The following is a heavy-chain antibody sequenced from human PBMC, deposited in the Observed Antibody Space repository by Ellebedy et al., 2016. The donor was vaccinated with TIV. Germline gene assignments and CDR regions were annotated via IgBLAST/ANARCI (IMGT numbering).Heavy chain of an antibody. Sequence: GGSLRLSXAASGFTFSSYAMHWVRQAPGKGLEWVAVISYDGSNKYYADSVKGRFTISRDNSKNTLYLQMNSLRAEDTAVYYCARRHWLRYGHLDYWGQGTLVTVSS. V-gene: IGHV3-30*04. J-gene: IGHJ4*02. D-gene: IGHD5-12*01. CDR2: ISYDGSNK. CDR1: GFTFSSYA. CDR3: ARRHWLRYGHLDY.